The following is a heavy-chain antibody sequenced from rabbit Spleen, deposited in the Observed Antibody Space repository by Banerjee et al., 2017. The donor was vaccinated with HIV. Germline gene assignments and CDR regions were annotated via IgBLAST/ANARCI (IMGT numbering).Heavy chain of an antibody. CDR3: ASSRAYYGRL. V-gene: IGHV1S45*01. CDR1: GFSFNRNYW. Sequence: QERLEESGGGLVQPEGSLTLTCTASGFSFNRNYWISWVRQAPGKGLEWIASISTGSGGSTYYASWAKGRFTGSKTSSTTVTLQMTSLTAADTATYFCASSRAYYGRLWGPGTLVTVS. CDR2: ISTGSGGST. D-gene: IGHD2-1*01. J-gene: IGHJ4*01.